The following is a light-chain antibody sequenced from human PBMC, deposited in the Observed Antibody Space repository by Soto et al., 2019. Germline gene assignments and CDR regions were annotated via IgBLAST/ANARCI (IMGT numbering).Light chain of an antibody. V-gene: IGKV3-20*01. CDR1: QSINSNY. CDR3: QHYNDWPL. Sequence: EIVLTQSPGTLSLSPGETATLFCRASQSINSNYFAWYQQKPGQAPRLLFYSASSRVSGIPDGFSGSGSGTEFTLTISSLQSEDFAAYYCQHYNDWPLFGPGTKVDIK. CDR2: SAS. J-gene: IGKJ3*01.